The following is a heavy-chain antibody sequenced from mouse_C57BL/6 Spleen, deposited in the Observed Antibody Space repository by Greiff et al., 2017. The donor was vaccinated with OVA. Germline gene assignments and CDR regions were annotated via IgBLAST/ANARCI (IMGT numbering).Heavy chain of an antibody. CDR2: IDPENGDT. V-gene: IGHV14-4*01. CDR1: GFNIKDDY. D-gene: IGHD2-1*01. Sequence: VPLKESGAELVRPGASVKLSCTASGFNIKDDYMRWVKQRPEQGLEWIGGIDPENGDTEYASKFPGKGTITADASSNTAYLQLSSLTSEDTAVYYCTTVYYGNYEDAMDYWGQGTSVTVSS. CDR3: TTVYYGNYEDAMDY. J-gene: IGHJ4*01.